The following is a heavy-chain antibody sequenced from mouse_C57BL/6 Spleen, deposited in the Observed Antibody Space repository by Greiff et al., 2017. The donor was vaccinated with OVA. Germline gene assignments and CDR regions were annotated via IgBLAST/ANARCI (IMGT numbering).Heavy chain of an antibody. V-gene: IGHV1-82*01. J-gene: IGHJ4*01. D-gene: IGHD2-12*01. Sequence: VMLVESGPELVKPGASVKISCKASGYAFSSSWMNWVKQRPGKGLEWIGRIYPGDGDTNYNGKFKGKATLTADKSSSTAYMQLSSLTSEDSAVYFCASYRVLYAMDYWGQGTSVTVSS. CDR3: ASYRVLYAMDY. CDR2: IYPGDGDT. CDR1: GYAFSSSW.